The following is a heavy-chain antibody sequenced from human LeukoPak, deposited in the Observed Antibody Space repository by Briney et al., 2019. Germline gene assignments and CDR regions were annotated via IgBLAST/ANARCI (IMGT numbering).Heavy chain of an antibody. CDR3: AKLTYGDSRGYYFDY. CDR1: GFTFSIYG. D-gene: IGHD4-17*01. J-gene: IGHJ4*02. Sequence: GGSLRLSCAASGFTFSIYGMHWVRQAPGKGLEGVAVISYDGSNKYYADSVKGRFTISRDNSKNTLYLQMNSLRAEDTAVYYCAKLTYGDSRGYYFDYWGQGTLVTVSS. CDR2: ISYDGSNK. V-gene: IGHV3-30*18.